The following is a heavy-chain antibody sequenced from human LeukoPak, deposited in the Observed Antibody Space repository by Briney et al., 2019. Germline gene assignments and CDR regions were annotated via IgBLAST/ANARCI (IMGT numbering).Heavy chain of an antibody. CDR1: GGSITGYY. J-gene: IGHJ4*02. D-gene: IGHD6-19*01. Sequence: SETLSLTCTVSGGSITGYYWSWLRQPAGKGLEWIGRIYATGSTDYNPSLKSRVTMSVDGSKNQVSLRLNSVTAADTAVYYCERTGSGWDTAPRFDYWGQGTLVTVSS. CDR2: IYATGST. V-gene: IGHV4-4*07. CDR3: ERTGSGWDTAPRFDY.